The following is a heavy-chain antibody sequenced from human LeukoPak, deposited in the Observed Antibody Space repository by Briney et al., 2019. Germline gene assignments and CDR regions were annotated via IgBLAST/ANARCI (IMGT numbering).Heavy chain of an antibody. D-gene: IGHD3-22*01. V-gene: IGHV2-26*01. J-gene: IGHJ3*02. Sequence: SGPVLVKPTGTLTLTCTVSGFSLSNSRMGVSWIRQPPGKALEWLAHIFSNDEKSYSTSLKSRLTISKDTSKSQVVLTMTNMDPADTATYYCSRIRGGPYYYDSRNYYYDAFDIWGQGTMVTVSS. CDR1: GFSLSNSRMG. CDR3: SRIRGGPYYYDSRNYYYDAFDI. CDR2: IFSNDEK.